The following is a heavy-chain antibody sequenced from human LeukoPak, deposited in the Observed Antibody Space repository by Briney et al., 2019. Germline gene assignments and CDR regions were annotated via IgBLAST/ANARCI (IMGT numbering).Heavy chain of an antibody. V-gene: IGHV3-23*01. CDR3: AKRFSQGGGLGYFFDS. J-gene: IGHJ4*02. CDR1: GFSFSSYG. Sequence: GGSLRLSCAASGFSFSSYGMSWVRQAPWKGLEWVSIFTTSSNTYYADGVNGRFTISRDNSKNTLYLQMNSLRAEDTAVYYCAKRFSQGGGLGYFFDSWGQGTLVTVSS. CDR2: IFTTSSNT. D-gene: IGHD4-23*01.